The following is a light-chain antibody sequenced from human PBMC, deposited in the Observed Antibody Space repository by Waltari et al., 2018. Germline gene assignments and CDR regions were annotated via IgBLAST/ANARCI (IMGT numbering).Light chain of an antibody. Sequence: QSALTQPASVSGSPGQSITISCTGTSSDVGGYNYVSWYQQHPGKAPKLMFYEVSKRPSGVFNRFSGSKSGNTASLTISGLQAEDEADYYCSSYTSSSTLVFGTGTKVTVL. V-gene: IGLV2-14*01. CDR1: SSDVGGYNY. CDR2: EVS. J-gene: IGLJ1*01. CDR3: SSYTSSSTLV.